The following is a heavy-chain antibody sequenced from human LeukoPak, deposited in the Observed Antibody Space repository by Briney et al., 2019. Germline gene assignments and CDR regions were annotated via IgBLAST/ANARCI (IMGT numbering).Heavy chain of an antibody. D-gene: IGHD1-26*01. Sequence: GGSLRLSCAASGFTFSNYGMNWVRQAPGKGLEWVSYISSSSSTIYYANSVKGRFTISRDNAKNSLYLQMNSLRAEDTAVYYCARGSGSYSFNLLGFDPWGQGTLVTVSS. CDR2: ISSSSSTI. V-gene: IGHV3-48*01. CDR1: GFTFSNYG. CDR3: ARGSGSYSFNLLGFDP. J-gene: IGHJ5*02.